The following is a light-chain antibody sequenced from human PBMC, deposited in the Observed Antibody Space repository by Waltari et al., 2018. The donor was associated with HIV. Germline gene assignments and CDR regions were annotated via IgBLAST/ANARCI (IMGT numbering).Light chain of an antibody. CDR3: SSYAGSAVV. J-gene: IGLJ2*01. V-gene: IGLV2-8*01. Sequence: QSALTQPPSASGSPGQSVTISCTGTGNDVGGYNYVSWYQLHPRKAPKLCIYDVTKRPPGVPDRFAGSMSGKTASLTVAGLQGDGEADYYCSSYAGSAVVFGGGTKLTVL. CDR1: GNDVGGYNY. CDR2: DVT.